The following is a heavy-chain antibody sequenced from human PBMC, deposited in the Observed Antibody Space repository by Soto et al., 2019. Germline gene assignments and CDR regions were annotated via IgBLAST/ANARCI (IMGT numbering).Heavy chain of an antibody. CDR1: GYTFTSYY. V-gene: IGHV1-46*01. D-gene: IGHD3-22*01. Sequence: ASVKVSCKASGYTFTSYYMHGVRQAPGQGLEWMGIINPSGGSTSYAQKFQGRVTMTRDTSTSTVYMELSSLRSEDTAVYYCARELLRDSSGYQHFDYWGQGTLVTVSS. CDR2: INPSGGST. CDR3: ARELLRDSSGYQHFDY. J-gene: IGHJ4*02.